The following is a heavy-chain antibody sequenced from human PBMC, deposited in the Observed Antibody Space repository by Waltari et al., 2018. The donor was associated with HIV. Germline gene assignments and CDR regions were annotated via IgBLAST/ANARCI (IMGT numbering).Heavy chain of an antibody. D-gene: IGHD3-22*01. J-gene: IGHJ4*02. Sequence: EVQLVESGGGLVQPGESLRLSCAASVFTFSSHWMSWVGQAPGKGLEWVANIKPDGSETYYVDSVKGRFTISRDNAKTSLYLQMNSLRAEDTAVYFCAREYFYESSGYYYRSTFDYWGQGTLVTVSS. CDR3: AREYFYESSGYYYRSTFDY. CDR1: VFTFSSHW. V-gene: IGHV3-7*01. CDR2: IKPDGSET.